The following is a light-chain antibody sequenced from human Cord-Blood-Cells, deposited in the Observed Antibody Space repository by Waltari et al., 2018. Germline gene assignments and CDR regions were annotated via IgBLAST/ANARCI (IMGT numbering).Light chain of an antibody. CDR3: MQALQTLWT. J-gene: IGKJ1*01. Sequence: DIVMTQSPLSLPVTPGEPASISCRSSQSLLHSNGYNYLDWYLQKPGQSLQLLIYLGSNRASGVPDRFSGSGSGTDFTLKISRVEAEDVGVYYCMQALQTLWTFGQGTKVEIK. CDR1: QSLLHSNGYNY. V-gene: IGKV2-28*01. CDR2: LGS.